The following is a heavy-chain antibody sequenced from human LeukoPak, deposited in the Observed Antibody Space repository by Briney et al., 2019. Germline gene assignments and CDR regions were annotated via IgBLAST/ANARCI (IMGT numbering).Heavy chain of an antibody. CDR1: GFTFSSYA. V-gene: IGHV3-30*02. CDR2: IRYDGSNK. D-gene: IGHD3-10*01. J-gene: IGHJ4*02. Sequence: PGGSLRLSCAASGFTFSSYAMSWVRQAPGKGLEWVAFIRYDGSNKYYADSVKGRFTISRDNSKNTLYLQMNSLRAEDTAVYYCAKDRRVLLWFGESLDYWGQGTLVTVSS. CDR3: AKDRRVLLWFGESLDY.